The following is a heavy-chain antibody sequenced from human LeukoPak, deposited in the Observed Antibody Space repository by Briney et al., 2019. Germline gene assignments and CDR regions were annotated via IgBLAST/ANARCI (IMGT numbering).Heavy chain of an antibody. CDR2: IKSYADGSGT. D-gene: IGHD2-15*01. V-gene: IGHV3-74*03. Sequence: GGSLRLSCEASGFILNFNRYWMHWVRQAPGTGLVWVSCIKSYADGSGTTYADSVKGRFTISRDDARNTVYLQINSLRAEDTAVYYCAKDQGLGGGSVWGYWGQGTLVTVSS. J-gene: IGHJ4*02. CDR3: AKDQGLGGGSVWGY. CDR1: GFILNFNRYW.